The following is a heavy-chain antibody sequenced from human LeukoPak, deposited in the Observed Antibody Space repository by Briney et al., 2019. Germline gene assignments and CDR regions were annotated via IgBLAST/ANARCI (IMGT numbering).Heavy chain of an antibody. Sequence: PSQTLSLTCTVSGGSISSGSYYWSWIRQPAGKGLEWIGRIYTSGSTNENPSLKSRVTISLDTSKNQVSLKLSSVTAADTAVYYCARVIDEWFIPDYWGQGTLVTVSS. D-gene: IGHD3-10*01. V-gene: IGHV4-61*02. J-gene: IGHJ4*02. CDR3: ARVIDEWFIPDY. CDR2: IYTSGST. CDR1: GGSISSGSYY.